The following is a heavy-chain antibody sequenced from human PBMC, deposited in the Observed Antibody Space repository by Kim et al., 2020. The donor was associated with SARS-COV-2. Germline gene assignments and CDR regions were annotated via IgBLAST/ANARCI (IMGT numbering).Heavy chain of an antibody. CDR3: ARMGARGSGSYVLFWFDT. V-gene: IGHV5-51*01. CDR2: IYPGDSET. CDR1: GYMFTSNW. J-gene: IGHJ5*02. Sequence: GESLKISCKGSGYMFTSNWIGWMRQMPGKGLEWMGIIYPGDSETRYSPSFQGQVTISADKSISTAYLQWSSLKASDTAMYYCARMGARGSGSYVLFWFDTWGQGTLVTVSS. D-gene: IGHD3-10*01.